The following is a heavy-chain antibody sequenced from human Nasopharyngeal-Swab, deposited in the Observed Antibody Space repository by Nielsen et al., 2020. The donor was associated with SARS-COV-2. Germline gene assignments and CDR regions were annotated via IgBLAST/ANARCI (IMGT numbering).Heavy chain of an antibody. J-gene: IGHJ5*02. V-gene: IGHV4-31*03. D-gene: IGHD3-9*01. Sequence: SETLSLTCTVSGGAIGTADYYWTWVRQQPGKGREWIGYVSYSGSTYYNPSLKSRLTISRDTSKNQFSLKMTSVTAADTAVYYCARGSTGYYISEWFDPWGQGTLVTVSS. CDR2: VSYSGST. CDR1: GGAIGTADYY. CDR3: ARGSTGYYISEWFDP.